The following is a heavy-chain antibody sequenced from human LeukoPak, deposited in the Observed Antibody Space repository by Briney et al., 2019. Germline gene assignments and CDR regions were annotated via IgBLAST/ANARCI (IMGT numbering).Heavy chain of an antibody. CDR3: ARSAFYYYDSSGYYY. V-gene: IGHV1-8*01. CDR1: GYTFTSSD. CDR2: MNPNSGNT. J-gene: IGHJ4*02. D-gene: IGHD3-22*01. Sequence: ASVKVSCKASGYTFTSSDINWVRQATGQGLERMGWMNPNSGNTGYAQKFQGRVTMTRNTSISTAYMELSSLRSEDTAVYYCARSAFYYYDSSGYYYWGQGTLVTVSS.